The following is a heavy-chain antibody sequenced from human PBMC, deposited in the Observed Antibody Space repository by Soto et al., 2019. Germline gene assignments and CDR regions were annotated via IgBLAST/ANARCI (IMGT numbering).Heavy chain of an antibody. CDR3: ARVSGSYYYGMDV. J-gene: IGHJ6*02. CDR1: GGSISSSNW. Sequence: SETLSLTCAGSGGSISSSNWWSWVRQPPGKGLEWIGEIYHSGSTNYNPSLKSRVTISVDKSKNQFSLKLSSVTAADTAVYYCARVSGSYYYGMDVWGQGTTVTVSS. D-gene: IGHD1-26*01. CDR2: IYHSGST. V-gene: IGHV4-4*02.